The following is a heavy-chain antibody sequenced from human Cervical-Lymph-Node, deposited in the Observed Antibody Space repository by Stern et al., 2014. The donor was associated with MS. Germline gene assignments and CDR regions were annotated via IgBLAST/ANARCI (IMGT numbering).Heavy chain of an antibody. V-gene: IGHV1-8*01. CDR2: VNPNRGST. CDR3: ARGLVTYSSGWFDF. Sequence: VQLVESGAEVKKPGASVKVSCKVSGYTFTSYDIHWVRQPAGHGLEWLGWVNPNRGSTGYGQKFQGRITMTGDTSTRTAYLELRSLRSDDTAVYYCARGLVTYSSGWFDFWGQGTQVSVSS. CDR1: GYTFTSYD. D-gene: IGHD6-19*01. J-gene: IGHJ5*01.